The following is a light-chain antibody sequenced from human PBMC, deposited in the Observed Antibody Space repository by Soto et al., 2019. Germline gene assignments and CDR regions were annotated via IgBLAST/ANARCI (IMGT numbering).Light chain of an antibody. CDR3: QQYGSSRGFT. Sequence: EIVLTQYPGTLSLSPGERATLSCRASQSVSSSYLAWYQQKPVQAPRLLIYRASSRATGIPDRFSGSGSVTDFTLTISRLEPEDFAVYYCQQYGSSRGFTFGPGTKVDIK. J-gene: IGKJ3*01. CDR2: RAS. CDR1: QSVSSSY. V-gene: IGKV3-20*01.